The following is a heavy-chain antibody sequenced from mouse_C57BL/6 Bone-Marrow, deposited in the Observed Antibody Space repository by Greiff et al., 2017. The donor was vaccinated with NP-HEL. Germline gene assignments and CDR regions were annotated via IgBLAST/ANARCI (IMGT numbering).Heavy chain of an antibody. CDR3: ARGKFSSHGYFDV. V-gene: IGHV1-18*01. J-gene: IGHJ1*03. Sequence: VQLKESGPELVKPGASVKISCKASGYTFTDYIMDWVKQSHGQSLEWIGDINPNNGGTIYNEKFKGKATLTVDKSSSTAYMELRSLTSDDTAVYYCARGKFSSHGYFDVWGTGTTVTVSS. CDR1: GYTFTDYI. CDR2: INPNNGGT.